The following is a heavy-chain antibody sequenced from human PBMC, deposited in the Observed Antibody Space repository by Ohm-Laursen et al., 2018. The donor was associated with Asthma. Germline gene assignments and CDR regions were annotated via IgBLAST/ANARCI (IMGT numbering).Heavy chain of an antibody. V-gene: IGHV3-30*03. J-gene: IGHJ4*02. D-gene: IGHD2-15*01. CDR1: GFTFSSYG. CDR3: ARDSEDGYCSGGSCYGAHY. Sequence: SLRLSCSASGFTFSSYGMHWVRQAPGKGLEWVAVISYDGSNKYYADSVKGRFTISRDNSKNTLYLQMNSLRAEDTAVYYCARDSEDGYCSGGSCYGAHYWGQGTLVTVSP. CDR2: ISYDGSNK.